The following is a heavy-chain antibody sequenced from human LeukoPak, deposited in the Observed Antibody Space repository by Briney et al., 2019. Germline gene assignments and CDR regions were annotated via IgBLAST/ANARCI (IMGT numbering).Heavy chain of an antibody. CDR1: GFTFSSYA. J-gene: IGHJ6*03. CDR3: AKGRGSCSGGSCYYYYYIDV. V-gene: IGHV3-23*01. CDR2: ISGSADST. D-gene: IGHD2-15*01. Sequence: GGSLRLSCAASGFTFSSYAMSWVRQAPGKGLEWVSGISGSADSTYYADSVKGRFTISRDNSKNTLFLQMNSLRAEDTALYYCAKGRGSCSGGSCYYYYYIDVWGKGTTVTVSS.